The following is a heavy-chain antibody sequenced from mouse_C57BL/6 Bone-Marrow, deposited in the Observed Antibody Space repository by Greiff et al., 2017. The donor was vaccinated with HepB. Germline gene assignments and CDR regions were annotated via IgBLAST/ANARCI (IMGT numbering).Heavy chain of an antibody. CDR1: GYTFTSYW. CDR2: IHPNSGST. D-gene: IGHD1-1*01. J-gene: IGHJ4*01. Sequence: LQQPGAELVKPGASVKLSCKASGYTFTSYWMHWVKQRPGQGLEWIGMIHPNSGSTNYNEKFKSKATLTVDKSSSTAYMQLSSLTSEDSAVYYCARGIYYGSSYHYYAMDYWGQGTSVTVSS. CDR3: ARGIYYGSSYHYYAMDY. V-gene: IGHV1-64*01.